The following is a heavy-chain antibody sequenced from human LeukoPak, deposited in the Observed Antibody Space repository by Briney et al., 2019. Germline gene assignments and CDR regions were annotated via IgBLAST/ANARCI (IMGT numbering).Heavy chain of an antibody. V-gene: IGHV3-23*01. J-gene: IGHJ4*02. CDR3: ARDSAGDSTDY. CDR1: GFTFSSYG. D-gene: IGHD4-17*01. CDR2: ISGSGGST. Sequence: GGSLRLSCAASGFTFSSYGMSWVRQAPGKGLEWVSAISGSGGSTYYADSVKGRFTISRDNSKNTLYLQMNSLRAEDTAVYYCARDSAGDSTDYWGQGTLVTVSS.